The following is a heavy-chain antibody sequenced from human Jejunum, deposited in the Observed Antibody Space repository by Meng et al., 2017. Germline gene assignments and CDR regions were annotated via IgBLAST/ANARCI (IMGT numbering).Heavy chain of an antibody. CDR3: ARDHMGSLDY. CDR1: GGSITTDEYY. Sequence: QGQLQESGPGLVKPSETLSLTCTVSGGSITTDEYYWTWMRQHPEKGLEWIAYIYYSGSTYYNPSLKSRVTISRDTSRNQFSLSLSSVTAADTAVYYCARDHMGSLDYWGQGILVTVSS. J-gene: IGHJ4*02. V-gene: IGHV4-31*03. CDR2: IYYSGST. D-gene: IGHD1-26*01.